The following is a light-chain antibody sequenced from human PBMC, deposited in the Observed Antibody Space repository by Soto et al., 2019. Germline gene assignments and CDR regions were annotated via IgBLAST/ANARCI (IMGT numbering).Light chain of an antibody. J-gene: IGKJ3*01. CDR3: QHYYNWLFT. Sequence: EIVLTPSPATLSVSPGERATLSCRSSQSISNNLAWYQQKPGHAHRRLIYGASARATGIPARFSGSGSGTEFHLSTSSLQSADFAVYYRQHYYNWLFTFGPGTKVHIK. CDR2: GAS. CDR1: QSISNN. V-gene: IGKV3-15*01.